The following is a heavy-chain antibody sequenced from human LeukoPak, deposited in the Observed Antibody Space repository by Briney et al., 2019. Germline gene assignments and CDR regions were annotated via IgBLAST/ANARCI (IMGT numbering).Heavy chain of an antibody. CDR2: IKTDGSEK. CDR3: ATYSSRNAREFQS. Sequence: GGSLRLSCEASGFTFSNSWMTWVRQTPGKGLEWVANIKTDGSEKYYVDSVKGRFTISRDNAKNSLYLQMNSLRAEDTAVYYCATYSSRNAREFQSWGQGTLVTVSS. J-gene: IGHJ1*01. CDR1: GFTFSNSW. V-gene: IGHV3-7*01. D-gene: IGHD2-2*01.